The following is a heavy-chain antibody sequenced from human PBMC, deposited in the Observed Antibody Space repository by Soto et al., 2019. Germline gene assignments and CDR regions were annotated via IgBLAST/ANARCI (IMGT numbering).Heavy chain of an antibody. Sequence: SQTLSLTCAISGDSVSSVSAAWNWIRQSPSRGLEWLGRTYYRSKWYSDCAVSVKSRITINPDTSNNQFSLHLNSVTPEDTAVYYCERVTNRLFDNWGQGTLVTAPQ. CDR1: GDSVSSVSAA. CDR3: ERVTNRLFDN. CDR2: TYYRSKWYS. D-gene: IGHD2-21*01. J-gene: IGHJ4*02. V-gene: IGHV6-1*01.